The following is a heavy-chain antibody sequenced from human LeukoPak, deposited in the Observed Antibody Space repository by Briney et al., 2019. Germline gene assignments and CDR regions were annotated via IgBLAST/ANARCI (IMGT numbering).Heavy chain of an antibody. CDR2: IYYSGST. V-gene: IGHV4-59*01. CDR1: GGSISSYY. D-gene: IGHD6-6*01. CDR3: ARRASIAARYWFDP. Sequence: SETLSLTCTVSGGSISSYYWSWIRQPPGRGLQWIGYIYYSGSTNYNPSLKSRVTISVDTSKNQFSLKLSSVTAADTAVYYCARRASIAARYWFDPWGQGTLVTVSS. J-gene: IGHJ5*02.